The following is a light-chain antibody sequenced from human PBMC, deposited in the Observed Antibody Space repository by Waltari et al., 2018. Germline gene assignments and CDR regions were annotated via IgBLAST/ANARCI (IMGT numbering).Light chain of an antibody. CDR3: QQSYSTPVFT. J-gene: IGKJ3*01. Sequence: DIQMTQSPASLSASVGERVTLTCRASETIRRYLNWYQQKPGKAPKLLIQTASNLQSGVPSRFSGSDSGTDFTLTISSLHPDDFATYFCQQSYSTPVFTFGPGTKVDVK. CDR1: ETIRRY. V-gene: IGKV1-39*01. CDR2: TAS.